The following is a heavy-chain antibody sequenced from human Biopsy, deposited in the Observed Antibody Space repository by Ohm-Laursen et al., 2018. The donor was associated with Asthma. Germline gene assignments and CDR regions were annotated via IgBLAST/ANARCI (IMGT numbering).Heavy chain of an antibody. CDR2: INAGNGNT. D-gene: IGHD3-9*01. V-gene: IGHV1-3*01. CDR3: ARTYYDFLTGQVNDAFDI. Sequence: SSVKVSCKASGYTFINYAIHWVRQAPGQRLEWMGWINAGNGNTKYSQKFQGRVTISRDTSASTAYMELSSLRSEDTAVYYCARTYYDFLTGQVNDAFDIWGQGTMVTVSS. J-gene: IGHJ3*02. CDR1: GYTFINYA.